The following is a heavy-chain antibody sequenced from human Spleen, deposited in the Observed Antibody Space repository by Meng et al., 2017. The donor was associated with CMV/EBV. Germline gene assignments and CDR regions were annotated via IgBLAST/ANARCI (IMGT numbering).Heavy chain of an antibody. Sequence: GESLKISCTTSGFTFGDYAMSWVRQAPGKGLEWVGFITSKPYGGTTQYAASVKGRFTVSRDDSKSIAYLQMNSLKTEDTALYYCTRSPGHAYISSWYWGWFDPWGQGTLVTVSS. CDR1: GFTFGDYA. V-gene: IGHV3-49*04. CDR2: ITSKPYGGTT. CDR3: TRSPGHAYISSWYWGWFDP. D-gene: IGHD6-13*01. J-gene: IGHJ5*02.